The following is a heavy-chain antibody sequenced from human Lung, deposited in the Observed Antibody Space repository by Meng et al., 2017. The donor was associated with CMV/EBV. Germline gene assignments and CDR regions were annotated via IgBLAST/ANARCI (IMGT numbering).Heavy chain of an antibody. CDR3: ARDNNWGPEY. CDR2: IHPHRGDT. V-gene: IGHV1-2*02. D-gene: IGHD7-27*01. CDR1: GYTFTAHY. Sequence: ASVKVSCKPSGYTFTAHYFHWVRQAPGQGLEWMGWIHPHRGDTNYAQQFQGRVTLTRDTSINTGYMELTRLTSDDTAVYYCARDNNWGPEYWGQGTLVTVSS. J-gene: IGHJ4*02.